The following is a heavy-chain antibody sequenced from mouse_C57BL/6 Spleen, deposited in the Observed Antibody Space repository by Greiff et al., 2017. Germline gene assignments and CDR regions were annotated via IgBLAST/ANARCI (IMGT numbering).Heavy chain of an antibody. V-gene: IGHV1-75*01. CDR3: ARSGGYYYGSRYDVDY. D-gene: IGHD1-1*01. J-gene: IGHJ2*01. Sequence: QVQLQQSGPELVKPGASVKISCKASGYTFTDYYINWVKQRPGQGLEWIGWIFPGSGSTYYNEKLKGKATLTVDKSSSTAYILLSSLHSEDSAVYFCARSGGYYYGSRYDVDYWGKGPTLTVSS. CDR2: IFPGSGST. CDR1: GYTFTDYY.